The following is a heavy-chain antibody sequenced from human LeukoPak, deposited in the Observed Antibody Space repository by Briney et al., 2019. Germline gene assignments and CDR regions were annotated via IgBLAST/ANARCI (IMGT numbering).Heavy chain of an antibody. D-gene: IGHD2-15*01. J-gene: IGHJ1*01. Sequence: SETLSLTCTVSGVSINSYYGSWIRQPPGKGLEWIGYIYYSGSTNYNASLKSRVTISVDTSKNQFSLKLNSVTAADTAIYYCARHGCSGGGCPFQHWGQGTQVTVSS. CDR3: ARHGCSGGGCPFQH. CDR2: IYYSGST. V-gene: IGHV4-59*08. CDR1: GVSINSYY.